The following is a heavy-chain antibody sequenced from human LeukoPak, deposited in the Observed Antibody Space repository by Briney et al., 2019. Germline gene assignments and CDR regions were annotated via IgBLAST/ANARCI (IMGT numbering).Heavy chain of an antibody. CDR3: ARENLDYYDSSGYFDY. V-gene: IGHV3-33*01. D-gene: IGHD3-22*01. CDR2: IWYDGSNK. J-gene: IGHJ4*02. Sequence: GRSLRLSCAASGFIFSSYGIHWVRQAPGKGLEWVAVIWYDGSNKYYADSVKGRFTISRDNSKNTLYLQMNSLRAEDTAVYYCARENLDYYDSSGYFDYWGQGTLVTVSS. CDR1: GFIFSSYG.